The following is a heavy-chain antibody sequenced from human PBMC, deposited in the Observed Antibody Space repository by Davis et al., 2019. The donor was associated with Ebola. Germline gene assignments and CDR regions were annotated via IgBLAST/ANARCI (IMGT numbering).Heavy chain of an antibody. V-gene: IGHV1-18*01. Sequence: SVKVSCKASGYTFTSYGISWVRQAPGQGLEWMGWISAYNGNTNYAQKLQGRVTMTTDTSTSTAYMELRSLRSDDTAVYYCARPYSSSWYGYYYYGMDVWGQGTTVTVSS. J-gene: IGHJ6*02. D-gene: IGHD6-13*01. CDR2: ISAYNGNT. CDR3: ARPYSSSWYGYYYYGMDV. CDR1: GYTFTSYG.